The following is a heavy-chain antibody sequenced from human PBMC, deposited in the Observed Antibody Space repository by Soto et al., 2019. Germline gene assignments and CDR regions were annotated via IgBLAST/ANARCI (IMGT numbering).Heavy chain of an antibody. V-gene: IGHV4-59*08. Sequence: PSETLSLTCTVSGGSISSYYWTWIRQPPGKGLEWIGYIYYSGSSNYNPSLKSRVTISVDTSKKYFSLELTSVTAADTAVYYCARVRDCSSTSCYWVDYWGQGTLVTVSS. CDR1: GGSISSYY. D-gene: IGHD2-2*01. CDR2: IYYSGSS. J-gene: IGHJ4*02. CDR3: ARVRDCSSTSCYWVDY.